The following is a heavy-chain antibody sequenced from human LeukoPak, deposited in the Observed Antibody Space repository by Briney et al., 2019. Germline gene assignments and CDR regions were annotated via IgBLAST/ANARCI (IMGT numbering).Heavy chain of an antibody. J-gene: IGHJ4*02. Sequence: PGGSLRLSCAASGFTFSSYAMSWVRQAPGKGLEWVSAISGSGGSTYYADSVKGRFTISRDNAKNSLYLQMNSLRAEDAAVYYCARAGSIRDSSNFSFDYWGQGTLVTVSS. CDR1: GFTFSSYA. D-gene: IGHD3-22*01. CDR2: ISGSGGST. V-gene: IGHV3-23*01. CDR3: ARAGSIRDSSNFSFDY.